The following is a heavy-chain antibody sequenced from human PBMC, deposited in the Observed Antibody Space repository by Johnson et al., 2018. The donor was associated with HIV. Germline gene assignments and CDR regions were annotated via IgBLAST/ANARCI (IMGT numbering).Heavy chain of an antibody. CDR1: GFTFSDYA. V-gene: IGHV3-66*01. J-gene: IGHJ3*02. Sequence: MLLVESGGGLVQPGESLSLSCVASGFTFSDYAMTWVRQAPGKGLEWVSVIYSGGSTYYADSVKGRFTISRDNSKNTLYLQMNSLRAEDTAVYHCAREGAWEVRPGAFDIWGQGTMVTVSS. D-gene: IGHD1-26*01. CDR3: AREGAWEVRPGAFDI. CDR2: IYSGGST.